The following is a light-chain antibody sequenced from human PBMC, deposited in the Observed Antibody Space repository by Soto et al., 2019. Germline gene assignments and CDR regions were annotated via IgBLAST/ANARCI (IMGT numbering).Light chain of an antibody. CDR2: GIF. V-gene: IGKV3-20*01. J-gene: IGKJ1*01. CDR3: QQFSSSPRT. Sequence: EIVLTQSPRTLSLSPGERATLSCRASQSVGSDYVAWYQHRPGQAPRLLFSGIFRRATGIPDRFSGSGSGTDFTLTINRLEPEDFAGYYCQQFSSSPRTFGQGTKV. CDR1: QSVGSDY.